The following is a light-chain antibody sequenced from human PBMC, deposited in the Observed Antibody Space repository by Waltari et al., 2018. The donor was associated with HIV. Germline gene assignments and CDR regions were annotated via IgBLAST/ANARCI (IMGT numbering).Light chain of an antibody. CDR1: QSISSY. V-gene: IGKV1-39*01. J-gene: IGKJ2*01. Sequence: DIQMTQSPSSLSASVGDRVTIICRTSQSISSYLHWYQQKPGKAPKLLIYAASSLQSGVPSRFSGNGSGTDFTLTISSLQPEDFATYYCQQSYSTLGYTFGQGTKLEIK. CDR2: AAS. CDR3: QQSYSTLGYT.